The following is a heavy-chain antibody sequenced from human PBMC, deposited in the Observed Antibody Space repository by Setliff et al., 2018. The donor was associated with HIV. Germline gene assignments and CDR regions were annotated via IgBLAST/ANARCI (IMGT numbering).Heavy chain of an antibody. D-gene: IGHD5-18*01. J-gene: IGHJ4*02. CDR2: IKSKTDGGTT. CDR1: GFTFSNAW. Sequence: PGGSLRLSCAASGFTFSNAWMSWVRQAPGKGLEWVGRIKSKTDGGTTDYVTPVKGRFTISRDDSKNTLYLQMNSLKTEDTAVYYCARDGSYISRGYWGQGTLVTVSS. CDR3: ARDGSYISRGY. V-gene: IGHV3-15*01.